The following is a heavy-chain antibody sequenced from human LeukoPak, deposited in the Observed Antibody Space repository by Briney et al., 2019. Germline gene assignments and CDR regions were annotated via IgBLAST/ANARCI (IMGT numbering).Heavy chain of an antibody. D-gene: IGHD2-2*01. V-gene: IGHV1-2*02. Sequence: GASVKVSCKTSGYTFTDYYIHWVRQAPGQGLEWMGWVSPNSGVTNYAQKFQGRVTMTRDTSISTAYMELSRLRSDDTAVYYCARDGYCSSTSCYNWFDPWGQGTLVTVSS. CDR3: ARDGYCSSTSCYNWFDP. CDR2: VSPNSGVT. J-gene: IGHJ5*02. CDR1: GYTFTDYY.